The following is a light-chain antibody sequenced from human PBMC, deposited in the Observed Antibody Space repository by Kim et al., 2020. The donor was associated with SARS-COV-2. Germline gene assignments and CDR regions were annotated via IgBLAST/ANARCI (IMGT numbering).Light chain of an antibody. Sequence: ASVGDSVTITCRASQSISSWLAWYQQRPGKAPNLLIYKASSLAGGVPSRFSGSGSGTEFTLTISSLQPDDFATYFCQQYTSYPWTFGQGTKVDIK. CDR1: QSISSW. J-gene: IGKJ1*01. CDR3: QQYTSYPWT. CDR2: KAS. V-gene: IGKV1-5*03.